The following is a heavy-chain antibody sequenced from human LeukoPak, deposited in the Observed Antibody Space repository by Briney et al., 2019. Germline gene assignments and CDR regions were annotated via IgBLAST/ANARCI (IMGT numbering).Heavy chain of an antibody. V-gene: IGHV4-59*12. D-gene: IGHD1-1*01. CDR2: IYYSGST. CDR1: GGSISSYY. Sequence: SETLSLTCTVSGGSISSYYWSWVRRPPGRGLEWIGYIYYSGSTNFNPSLKSRVTISVDTSKNQFSLKLSSVTAADTAVYYCARRYVAGCTPGTLSYWGQGTLVTVSS. CDR3: ARRYVAGCTPGTLSY. J-gene: IGHJ4*02.